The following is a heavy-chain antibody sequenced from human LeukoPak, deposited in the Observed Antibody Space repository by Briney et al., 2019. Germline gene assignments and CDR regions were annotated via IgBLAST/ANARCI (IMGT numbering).Heavy chain of an antibody. CDR3: ARDGYGLDY. V-gene: IGHV3-23*01. J-gene: IGHJ4*02. CDR1: GFSFSSYV. CDR2: ISGSGGST. Sequence: QSGGSLRLSCAASGFSFSSYVMSWVRQAPGKGLEWVSAISGSGGSTYFADSVKGRFTISRDNSKNTLYLQMNSLRAEDTAVYYCARDGYGLDYWGQGTLVTVSS. D-gene: IGHD3-10*01.